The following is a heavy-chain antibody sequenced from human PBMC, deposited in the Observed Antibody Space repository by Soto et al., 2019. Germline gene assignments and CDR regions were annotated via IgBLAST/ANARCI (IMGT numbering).Heavy chain of an antibody. CDR2: IYSSGNT. CDR1: GFTFSNHY. J-gene: IGHJ1*01. Sequence: GGSLRLSCAGSGFTFSNHYMDWVRQAPGKGLGWVSTIYSSGNTYYADSVKGRFTISRDDPKNTLYLQMHSLRAEDTGVYFCARVSSPFGYWGQGTLVTVSS. D-gene: IGHD3-16*01. V-gene: IGHV3-53*01. CDR3: ARVSSPFGY.